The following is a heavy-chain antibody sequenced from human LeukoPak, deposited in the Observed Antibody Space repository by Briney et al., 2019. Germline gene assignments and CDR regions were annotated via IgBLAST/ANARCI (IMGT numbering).Heavy chain of an antibody. Sequence: QSGGSLRLSCAASGFIFSSYGMHWVRQAPGKGLEWVAFIRYDGSNQYYADSVKGRFTISRDVSKNTLYLQMNSLRTEDTAVYYCAKPSTAGPRPYYYYYMDVWGKGTTVTISS. J-gene: IGHJ6*03. CDR3: AKPSTAGPRPYYYYYMDV. CDR1: GFIFSSYG. D-gene: IGHD6-19*01. V-gene: IGHV3-30*02. CDR2: IRYDGSNQ.